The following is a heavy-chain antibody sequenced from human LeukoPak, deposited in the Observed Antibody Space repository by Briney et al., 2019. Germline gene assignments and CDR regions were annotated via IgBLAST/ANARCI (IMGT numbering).Heavy chain of an antibody. J-gene: IGHJ3*02. Sequence: GGSLRLSCAASGFTFSSYAMHWVRQAPGKGLEYVSAISSNGGSTYYANSVKGRFTISRDNSKNTLYLQMGSLRAEDMAVYYCARSAVGDDAFDIWGQGTMVTVSS. CDR2: ISSNGGST. CDR1: GFTFSSYA. V-gene: IGHV3-64*01. CDR3: ARSAVGDDAFDI. D-gene: IGHD2-2*01.